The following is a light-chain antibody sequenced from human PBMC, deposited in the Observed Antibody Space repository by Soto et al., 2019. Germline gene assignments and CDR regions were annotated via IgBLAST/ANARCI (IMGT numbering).Light chain of an antibody. CDR2: KAS. CDR3: QQYNSYSFG. V-gene: IGKV1-5*03. Sequence: DIQMTQSPSTLSASVGDRVTITCRASQSISSWLAWYQQKPGKAPKLLIYKASSLESGVPSRFSGSGSGTEFTLSISSLQPDDFATYYCQQYNSYSFGFGQGTKVEIK. J-gene: IGKJ1*01. CDR1: QSISSW.